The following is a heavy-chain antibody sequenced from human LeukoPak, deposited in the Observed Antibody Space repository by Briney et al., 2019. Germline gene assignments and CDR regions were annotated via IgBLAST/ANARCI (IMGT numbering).Heavy chain of an antibody. D-gene: IGHD5-12*01. Sequence: GSLRLSCAASGFTFSSYWMSWVRQAPGKGLEWIGEINHSGSTNYNPSLKSRVTISVDTSKNQFSLKLSSVTAADTAVYYCARRRYSGYDFPYWGQGTLVTVSS. CDR2: INHSGST. V-gene: IGHV4-34*01. CDR1: GFTFSSYW. CDR3: ARRRYSGYDFPY. J-gene: IGHJ4*02.